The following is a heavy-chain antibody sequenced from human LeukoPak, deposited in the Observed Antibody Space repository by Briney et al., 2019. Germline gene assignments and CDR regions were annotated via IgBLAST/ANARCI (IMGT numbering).Heavy chain of an antibody. CDR1: GFTFDDYA. J-gene: IGHJ6*02. CDR3: ARDYGSGSYKSPSYHYYYYYGMDV. D-gene: IGHD3-10*01. CDR2: ISWNSGTI. V-gene: IGHV3-9*01. Sequence: GRSLRLSCAASGFTFDDYAMHWDRQAPGKGLEWVSGISWNSGTIGYADSVKGRFTISRDNAKNSLFLQMNSLRPEDTALYYCARDYGSGSYKSPSYHYYYYYGMDVWGQGTTVTVSS.